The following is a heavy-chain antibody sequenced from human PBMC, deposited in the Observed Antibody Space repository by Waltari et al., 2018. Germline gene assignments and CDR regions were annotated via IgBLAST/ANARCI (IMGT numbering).Heavy chain of an antibody. CDR1: GFTFSTYA. V-gene: IGHV3-23*01. CDR3: AKPPPLYDSGWFTYYFDY. Sequence: EVHLLESGGDLRQPGGSLRLSCAASGFTFSTYAMNWVRQAPGEGLEWVSGISGSGGSTYYADAVRGRFTISRDNSKNTLYLQMNGLRAEDTAVYFCAKPPPLYDSGWFTYYFDYWGPGTLVTVSS. CDR2: ISGSGGST. D-gene: IGHD6-19*01. J-gene: IGHJ4*02.